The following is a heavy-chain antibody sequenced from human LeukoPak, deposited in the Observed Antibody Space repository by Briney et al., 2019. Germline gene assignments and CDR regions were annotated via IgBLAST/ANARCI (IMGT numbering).Heavy chain of an antibody. V-gene: IGHV3-15*01. J-gene: IGHJ3*02. CDR2: IKSKTDGGTT. CDR1: GFTFSNAW. CDR3: AKEPLSVLLWFGELKGAFDI. D-gene: IGHD3-10*01. Sequence: PGGSLRLSCAASGFTFSNAWMSWVRQAPGKGLEWVGRIKSKTDGGTTDYAAPVKGRFTISRDDSKNTLYLQMNSLKTEDTAVYYCAKEPLSVLLWFGELKGAFDIWGQGTMVTVSS.